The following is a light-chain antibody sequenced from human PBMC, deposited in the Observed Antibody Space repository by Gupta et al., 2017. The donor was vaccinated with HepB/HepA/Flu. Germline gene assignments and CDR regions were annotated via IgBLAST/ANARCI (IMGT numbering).Light chain of an antibody. CDR2: GAS. V-gene: IGKV3-15*01. Sequence: IALTPSPATLSVSPGESATLYCRASQCVSSNLAWYQQKAGRAPRFLIYGASTRATGIPARLGGSGSGTVFTRTISSLQYEEFACYKRQQYKKRLQMFGQGTKV. J-gene: IGKJ1*01. CDR1: QCVSSN. CDR3: QQYKKRLQM.